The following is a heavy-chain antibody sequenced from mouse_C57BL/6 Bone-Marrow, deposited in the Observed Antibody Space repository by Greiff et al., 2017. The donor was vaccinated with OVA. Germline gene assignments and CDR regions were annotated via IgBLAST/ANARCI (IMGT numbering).Heavy chain of an antibody. D-gene: IGHD2-4*01. CDR1: GYTFTSYW. J-gene: IGHJ4*01. Sequence: VQLQQPGAELVKPGASVKMSCKASGYTFTSYWITWVKQRPGQGLEWIGDIYPGSGSTNYNEKFTSKATLTVDTSSSTAYMQLSSLTSGDSAVYYCASHYDYGDYAMDDWGQGTSVTGSS. CDR2: IYPGSGST. CDR3: ASHYDYGDYAMDD. V-gene: IGHV1-55*01.